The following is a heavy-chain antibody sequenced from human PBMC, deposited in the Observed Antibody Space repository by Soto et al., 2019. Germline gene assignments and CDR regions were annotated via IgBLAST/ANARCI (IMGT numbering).Heavy chain of an antibody. V-gene: IGHV3-23*01. Sequence: GGSLRLSCAASGFTFSSYAMSWVRQAPGKGLEWVSAISGSGGSTYYADSVKGRFTISRDNSKNTLYLQMNSLRAEDTAVYYCAKRHAELPTTVTTPAGFDPWGQGTLVTVSS. CDR1: GFTFSSYA. D-gene: IGHD4-17*01. CDR3: AKRHAELPTTVTTPAGFDP. J-gene: IGHJ5*02. CDR2: ISGSGGST.